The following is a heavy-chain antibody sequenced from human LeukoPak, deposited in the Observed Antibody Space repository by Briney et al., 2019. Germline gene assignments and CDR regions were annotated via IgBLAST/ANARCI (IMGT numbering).Heavy chain of an antibody. CDR2: IIPSGDNT. CDR1: AFTFPTYA. V-gene: IGHV3-23*01. Sequence: GGSLRLSCAASAFTFPTYAMIWVRQAPGKGLEGVSSIIPSGDNTYYADSVKGRFTISRDHSKNTLYIQVNSLRAEDTAAYSCAAKSRLSAVTSYYYVDVGGKENTATVSS. D-gene: IGHD2-21*02. CDR3: AAKSRLSAVTSYYYVDV. J-gene: IGHJ6*03.